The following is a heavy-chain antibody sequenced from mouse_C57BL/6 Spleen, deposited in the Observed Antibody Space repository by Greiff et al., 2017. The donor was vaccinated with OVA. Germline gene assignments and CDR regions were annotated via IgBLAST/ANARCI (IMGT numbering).Heavy chain of an antibody. J-gene: IGHJ2*01. V-gene: IGHV1-15*01. CDR3: TRGYGSMYYFDY. D-gene: IGHD1-1*01. Sequence: VQLQQSGAELVRPGASVTLSCKASGYTFTDYEMHWVKQTPVHGLEWIGAIDPETGGTAYNQKFKGKAILTADKSSSTAYMELRSLTSEDSAVYDCTRGYGSMYYFDYWGQGTTLTVSS. CDR2: IDPETGGT. CDR1: GYTFTDYE.